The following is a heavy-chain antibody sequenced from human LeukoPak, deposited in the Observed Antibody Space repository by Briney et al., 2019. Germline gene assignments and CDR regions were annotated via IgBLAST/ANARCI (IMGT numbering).Heavy chain of an antibody. CDR3: VRIIYFDY. Sequence: GGSLRLSCAASGFTFSNYGMSWVRQAPGKGLEWVSGISGSGGSTYYADSVKGRFTISRDNSKNTLHLQMNSLRAEDTAVYYCVRIIYFDYWGQGTLVTVSS. J-gene: IGHJ4*02. V-gene: IGHV3-23*01. CDR2: ISGSGGST. CDR1: GFTFSNYG. D-gene: IGHD1-14*01.